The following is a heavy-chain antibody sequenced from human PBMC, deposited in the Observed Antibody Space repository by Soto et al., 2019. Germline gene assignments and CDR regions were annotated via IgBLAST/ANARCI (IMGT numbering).Heavy chain of an antibody. CDR3: ARVVYFDRSAYGL. D-gene: IGHD3-22*01. CDR1: GFSFSSYG. Sequence: GGSLRLSCAASGFSFSSYGMEWVRLAPGKGLEWVAATTYDGGIKHYVDSVKGRFTISRDNAKNSVYLQMNSLRAEDTAVYYCARVVYFDRSAYGLWGQGTMVTVSS. CDR2: TTYDGGIK. J-gene: IGHJ3*01. V-gene: IGHV3-30*03.